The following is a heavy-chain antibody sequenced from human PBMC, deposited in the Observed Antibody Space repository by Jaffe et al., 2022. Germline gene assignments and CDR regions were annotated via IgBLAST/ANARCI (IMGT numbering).Heavy chain of an antibody. CDR3: TTSYPEIPRGVRIQLWGNDAFDI. V-gene: IGHV3-15*01. J-gene: IGHJ3*02. CDR1: GFTFSNAW. D-gene: IGHD5-18*01. Sequence: EVQLVESGGGLVKPGGSLRLSCAASGFTFSNAWMSWVRQAPGKGLEWVGRIKSKTDGGTTDYAAPVKGRFTISRDDSKNTLYLQMNSLKTEDTAVYYCTTSYPEIPRGVRIQLWGNDAFDIWGQGTMVTVSS. CDR2: IKSKTDGGTT.